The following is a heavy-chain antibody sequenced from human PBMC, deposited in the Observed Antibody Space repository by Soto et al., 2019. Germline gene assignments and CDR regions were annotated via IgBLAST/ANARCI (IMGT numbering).Heavy chain of an antibody. CDR1: GGSFRGYF. CDR2: INDSGNT. J-gene: IGHJ4*02. CDR3: QGGDF. D-gene: IGHD3-16*01. V-gene: IGHV4-34*01. Sequence: SETLSLTCAVSGGSFRGYFWSWIRQSPAKGLEWIGEINDSGNTYYNPSFKSRLTISVDTSTSQISLRLTSVTAADSAVYYCQGGDFWGQGARVTVSS.